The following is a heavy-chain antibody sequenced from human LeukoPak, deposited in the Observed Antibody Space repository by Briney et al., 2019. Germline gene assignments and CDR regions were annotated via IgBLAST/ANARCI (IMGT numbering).Heavy chain of an antibody. CDR2: IGTASDT. D-gene: IGHD2-2*02. J-gene: IGHJ4*02. Sequence: GGSLRLSCAASGFTFRNYDMHWVRQATGKGLEWVSGIGTASDTYYPGSVKGRFTISRENAKNSLYLQMNSLTVGDTGVYYCVDAIWGRNYWGQGTLVTVSS. CDR3: VDAIWGRNY. V-gene: IGHV3-13*04. CDR1: GFTFRNYD.